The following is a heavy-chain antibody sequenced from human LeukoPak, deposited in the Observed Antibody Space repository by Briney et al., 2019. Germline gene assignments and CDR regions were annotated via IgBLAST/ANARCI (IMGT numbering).Heavy chain of an antibody. J-gene: IGHJ4*02. CDR1: GGSINSYY. CDR3: ARSTRGYYDFWSYFLDY. V-gene: IGHV4-59*08. CDR2: VYYSGST. Sequence: SETLSLTCTVSGGSINSYYWSWIRQPPGKGLEWIGYVYYSGSTSYNPSLKSRVTISVDTSKNQFSLKLSSVTAADTAVYYCARSTRGYYDFWSYFLDYWGQGTLVTVSS. D-gene: IGHD3-3*01.